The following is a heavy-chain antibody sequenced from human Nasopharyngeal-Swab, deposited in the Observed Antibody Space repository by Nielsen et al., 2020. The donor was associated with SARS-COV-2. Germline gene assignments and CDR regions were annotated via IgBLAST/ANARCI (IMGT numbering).Heavy chain of an antibody. V-gene: IGHV3-30*04. Sequence: GGSLRLSCEASGYTFSSYAMHWVRQVPGKGLEWVAVISYDGSNKNYAASVKGRFTISRDNSKNTRYLQMNSLRAEDTAVYYCAKDSVGWSIDYWGQGTLVTVSS. CDR2: ISYDGSNK. CDR1: GYTFSSYA. CDR3: AKDSVGWSIDY. D-gene: IGHD2-15*01. J-gene: IGHJ4*02.